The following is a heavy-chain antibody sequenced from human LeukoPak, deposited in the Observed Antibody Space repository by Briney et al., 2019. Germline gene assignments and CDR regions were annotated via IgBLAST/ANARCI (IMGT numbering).Heavy chain of an antibody. V-gene: IGHV1-8*01. Sequence: ASVKVSCKASGYTFTSYDINWVRQATGQGLEWMGWMNPNSGNTGYAQKLQGRVTMTTDTSTSTAYMELRSLRSDDTAVYYCARAGIVVVPAAAVVGLGYSKLNWFDPWGQGTLVTVSS. CDR3: ARAGIVVVPAAAVVGLGYSKLNWFDP. D-gene: IGHD2-2*01. CDR1: GYTFTSYD. CDR2: MNPNSGNT. J-gene: IGHJ5*02.